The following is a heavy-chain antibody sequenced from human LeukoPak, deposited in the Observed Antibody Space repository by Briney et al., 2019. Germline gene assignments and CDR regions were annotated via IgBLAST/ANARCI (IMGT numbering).Heavy chain of an antibody. CDR1: GFMFSNHG. J-gene: IGHJ4*02. CDR2: ISGSGGNT. D-gene: IGHD3-10*01. Sequence: GGTLRLSCAASGFMFSNHGMNWVRQAPGKGLEWLSTISGSGGNTYYADSVKGRFTISRDNSKNTLYLQMNSLRAEDTAVYYCTGNYYGSGSYADFDYWGQGTLVTVSS. V-gene: IGHV3-23*01. CDR3: TGNYYGSGSYADFDY.